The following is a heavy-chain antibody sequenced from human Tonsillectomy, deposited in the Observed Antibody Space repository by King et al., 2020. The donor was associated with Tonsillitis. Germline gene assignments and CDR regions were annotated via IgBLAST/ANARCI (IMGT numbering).Heavy chain of an antibody. CDR2: ISSSSTFL. D-gene: IGHD6-19*01. V-gene: IGHV3-21*01. CDR3: ARPRSQFQWLVPDS. CDR1: GVTFRSYS. Sequence: VQLVESGGGLVKPGGSLRLSWAASGVTFRSYSMNCVRQAQGKGLEWVSSISSSSTFLYYAGSVKGRFTISRDNAKNSLYPPMNSLRAEDTAVYYCARPRSQFQWLVPDSWGQGTLVTVSS. J-gene: IGHJ4*02.